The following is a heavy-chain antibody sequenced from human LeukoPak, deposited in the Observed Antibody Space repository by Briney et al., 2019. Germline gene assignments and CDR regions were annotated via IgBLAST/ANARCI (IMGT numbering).Heavy chain of an antibody. V-gene: IGHV1-18*01. CDR2: ISAYNGNT. Sequence: GASVKVSCKASGYTFTSYGISWVRQAPGQGLEWIGWISAYNGNTNYAQKLQGRVTMTTDTSTSTAYMELRSLRSDDTAVYYCARQYSVYGGTANYFDYWGQGTLVTVSS. CDR3: ARQYSVYGGTANYFDY. J-gene: IGHJ4*02. D-gene: IGHD4/OR15-4a*01. CDR1: GYTFTSYG.